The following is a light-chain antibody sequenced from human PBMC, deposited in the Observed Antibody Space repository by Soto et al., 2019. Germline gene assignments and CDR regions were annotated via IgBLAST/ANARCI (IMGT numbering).Light chain of an antibody. CDR1: QSLSSW. Sequence: DIQMTQSPSTLSASVGDRVTITCRASQSLSSWLAWYQQKPGKAPTSLIYKASSLESGVPSRFSGSGSGTEFTLTISILQPDDFATYYCQQYLSYPITFGQGTRLEIK. J-gene: IGKJ5*01. CDR3: QQYLSYPIT. CDR2: KAS. V-gene: IGKV1-5*03.